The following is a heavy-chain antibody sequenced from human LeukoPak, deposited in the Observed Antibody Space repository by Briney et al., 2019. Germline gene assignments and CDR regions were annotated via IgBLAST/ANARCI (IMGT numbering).Heavy chain of an antibody. CDR1: GFTFSSYG. CDR3: AKGRGYSYGLYY. Sequence: GGSLRLSCAASGFTFSSYGMHWVRQAPGKGLEWVAFIRYDGSNKYYADFVKGRFTISRDNSKNTLYLQMNSLRAEDTAVYYCAKGRGYSYGLYYWGQGTLVTVSS. V-gene: IGHV3-30*02. D-gene: IGHD5-18*01. J-gene: IGHJ4*02. CDR2: IRYDGSNK.